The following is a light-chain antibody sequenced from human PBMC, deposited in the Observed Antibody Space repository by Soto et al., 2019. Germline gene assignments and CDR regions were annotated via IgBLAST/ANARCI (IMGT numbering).Light chain of an antibody. CDR3: QQYGNSPWT. CDR2: GAS. J-gene: IGKJ1*01. CDR1: QTVDHAY. V-gene: IGKV3-20*01. Sequence: VLTQSPGTLSLSLGDRATLSCRASQTVDHAYVAWYQQRPGQAPSLLVYGASTRATDVPGRFSGSGSGTDFTLTISRLEPEDCAVYYCQQYGNSPWTFGQGTKVEIK.